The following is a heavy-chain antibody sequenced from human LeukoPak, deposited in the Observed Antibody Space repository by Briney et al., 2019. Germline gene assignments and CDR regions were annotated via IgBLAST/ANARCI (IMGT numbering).Heavy chain of an antibody. J-gene: IGHJ4*02. Sequence: SETLSLTCTVSGGSISSYYWSWIRQPAGKGLEWIGYIYYSGSTNYNPSLKGRVTISVDTSKNQFSLKLSSLTAADTAVYYCARLYYDFWSGYEGYFDYWGQGTLVTVSS. D-gene: IGHD3-3*01. CDR1: GGSISSYY. CDR2: IYYSGST. V-gene: IGHV4-59*08. CDR3: ARLYYDFWSGYEGYFDY.